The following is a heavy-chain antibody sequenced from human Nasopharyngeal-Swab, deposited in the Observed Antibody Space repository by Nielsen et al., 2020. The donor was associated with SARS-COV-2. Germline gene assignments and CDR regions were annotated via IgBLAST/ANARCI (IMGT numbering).Heavy chain of an antibody. CDR3: AKDIYSSGWYYFDY. D-gene: IGHD6-19*01. CDR2: ISGSSGST. V-gene: IGHV3-23*01. J-gene: IGHJ4*02. Sequence: GGSLRLSCAASGFTFISYAMSWVRQAPGKGLEWVSAISGSSGSTYYADSVKGRFTISRDNSKNTLYLQMNSLRAEDTAVYYCAKDIYSSGWYYFDYWGQGTLVTVSS. CDR1: GFTFISYA.